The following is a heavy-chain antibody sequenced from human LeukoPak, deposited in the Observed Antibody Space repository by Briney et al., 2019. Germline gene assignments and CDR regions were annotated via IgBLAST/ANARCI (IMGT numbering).Heavy chain of an antibody. J-gene: IGHJ4*02. Sequence: GGSLRLPCAASGFTFSSYSMNWVRQAPGKGLEWVSYISSSSSTIYYADSVKGRFTISRDNAKNSLYLQMNGLRAEDTAVYYCARGAGELEYWGQGTLVTVSS. V-gene: IGHV3-48*04. D-gene: IGHD1-26*01. CDR2: ISSSSSTI. CDR3: ARGAGELEY. CDR1: GFTFSSYS.